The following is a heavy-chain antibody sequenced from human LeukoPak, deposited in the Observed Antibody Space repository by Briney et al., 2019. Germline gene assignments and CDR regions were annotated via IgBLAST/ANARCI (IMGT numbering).Heavy chain of an antibody. Sequence: GRSLRLSCAASGFTFDDYAMHWVRQAPGKGLEWVSGISWDSGSIIYADSVKGRFTISRDNAKNSLYLQMNSLRAEDTALYYCAKGSWEVPDNWFDPWGQGTLATVSS. D-gene: IGHD1-26*01. CDR1: GFTFDDYA. V-gene: IGHV3-9*01. CDR3: AKGSWEVPDNWFDP. J-gene: IGHJ5*02. CDR2: ISWDSGSI.